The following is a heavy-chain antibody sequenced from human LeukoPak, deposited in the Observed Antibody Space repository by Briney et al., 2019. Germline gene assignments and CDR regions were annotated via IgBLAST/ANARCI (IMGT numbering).Heavy chain of an antibody. V-gene: IGHV3-30*18. D-gene: IGHD4-17*01. Sequence: GGSLRLSCAASGSNFSSFGMHWVRQAPGKGLEWVAVISYDGSNKYYADSVKGRFTISRDSSKNTLYLQMNSLRTEDTAMYYCAKATTVTQRAYFDYWGQGTLVTVSS. CDR2: ISYDGSNK. CDR3: AKATTVTQRAYFDY. CDR1: GSNFSSFG. J-gene: IGHJ4*02.